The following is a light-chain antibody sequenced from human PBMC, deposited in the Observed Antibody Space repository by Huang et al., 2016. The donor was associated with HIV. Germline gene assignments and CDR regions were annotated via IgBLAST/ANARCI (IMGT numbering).Light chain of an antibody. CDR1: RHIYSY. Sequence: DIQMTQSPSSLSASMGGGVTLTCRASRHIYSYLNWYQHRPGKAPKLLIYDAANLEVGVPSRFSGSGSGRNFTLIISSLQPEDFATYYCQQYDSLPRTFGPGTKV. CDR3: QQYDSLPRT. J-gene: IGKJ3*01. CDR2: DAA. V-gene: IGKV1-33*01.